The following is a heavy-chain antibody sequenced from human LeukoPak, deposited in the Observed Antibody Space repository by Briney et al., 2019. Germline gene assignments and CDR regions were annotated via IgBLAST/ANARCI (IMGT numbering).Heavy chain of an antibody. CDR2: IGSSGDTT. CDR1: GFTFSSYA. V-gene: IGHV3-23*01. D-gene: IGHD1-26*01. J-gene: IGHJ2*01. Sequence: GGSLRLSCAASGFTFSSYAMSWVRQAPGKGLEWVSSIGSSGDTTYYAGSVKGRFTISRDSSKNTLFLHMNTLRAEDTAIYYCAKDRTVGASYWYFDLWGRGTLVTVSS. CDR3: AKDRTVGASYWYFDL.